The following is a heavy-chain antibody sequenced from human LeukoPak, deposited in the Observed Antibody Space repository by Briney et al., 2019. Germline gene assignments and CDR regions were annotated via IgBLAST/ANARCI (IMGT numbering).Heavy chain of an antibody. CDR3: ARVGRDSKYGYFDF. D-gene: IGHD4-11*01. V-gene: IGHV3-7*01. J-gene: IGHJ4*02. Sequence: GGSLRLSCAASGFTFSSYAMSWVRQAPGKGLEWVANIKQDESEKYYMDSVKGRFTISRDNAKNSLSLQMSSLRVDDTAVYYCARVGRDSKYGYFDFWGQGTLVTVSS. CDR1: GFTFSSYA. CDR2: IKQDESEK.